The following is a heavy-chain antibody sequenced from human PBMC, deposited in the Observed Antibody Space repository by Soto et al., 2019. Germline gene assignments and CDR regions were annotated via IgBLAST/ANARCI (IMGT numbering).Heavy chain of an antibody. CDR1: GDSISSSNW. CDR3: ARVEDCSSYCYTSFCV. D-gene: IGHD2-2*02. V-gene: IGHV4-4*02. CDR2: IYHSGKT. Sequence: QVLLQASGPGLVKPSGTLSLTCTVFGDSISSSNWWTWVRQSPGMGLEWIGEIYHSGKTNSDPSLKSRVTMAVDKSSKHFSLDLTSVTAADTAVYYCARVEDCSSYCYTSFCVWVLGIMVTFSS. J-gene: IGHJ3*01.